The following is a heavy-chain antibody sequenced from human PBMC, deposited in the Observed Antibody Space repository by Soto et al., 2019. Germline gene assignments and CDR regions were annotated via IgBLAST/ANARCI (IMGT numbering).Heavy chain of an antibody. D-gene: IGHD1-26*01. CDR1: GYTFTSYG. CDR3: ARDEGWVGPTIEDY. J-gene: IGHJ4*02. Sequence: QVQLVESGAEVKKPGASVKVSCKASGYTFTSYGISWVRQAPGQGLEWMGWISAYNGNTNYTQNLQGRFTMTTDTSTSTAYMELRSLRSDDTAVYYCARDEGWVGPTIEDYWGQGTLVTVSS. V-gene: IGHV1-18*01. CDR2: ISAYNGNT.